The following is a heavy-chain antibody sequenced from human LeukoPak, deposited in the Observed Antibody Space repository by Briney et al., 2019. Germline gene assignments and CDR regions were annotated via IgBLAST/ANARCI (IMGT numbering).Heavy chain of an antibody. CDR3: SRSAYYDGSGNYYDY. Sequence: GGSLRLSCAASGFTFTNAWMHWVRQAPGKGLVWVSRISDGGSTTTYADSVKGRFTISRDNAKNTLYLQMNGLRAEDTAVYYCSRSAYYDGSGNYYDYWGQGTLVTVSS. CDR2: ISDGGSTT. V-gene: IGHV3-74*01. D-gene: IGHD3-22*01. CDR1: GFTFTNAW. J-gene: IGHJ4*02.